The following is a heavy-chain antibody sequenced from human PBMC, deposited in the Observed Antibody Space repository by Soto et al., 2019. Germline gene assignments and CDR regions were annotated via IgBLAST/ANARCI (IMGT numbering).Heavy chain of an antibody. CDR3: ARDLWGYCGTDCYPLDV. CDR2: MYNTGST. D-gene: IGHD2-21*02. V-gene: IGHV4-59*01. Sequence: SETLSLTCTVSGGSISWYYWSWIRQPPGKGLEWIGYMYNTGSTVYNPSFKSRVTISVDTSKNQFSLKLNSVTAADTAVYYCARDLWGYCGTDCYPLDVWGQGTTVTVSS. J-gene: IGHJ6*02. CDR1: GGSISWYY.